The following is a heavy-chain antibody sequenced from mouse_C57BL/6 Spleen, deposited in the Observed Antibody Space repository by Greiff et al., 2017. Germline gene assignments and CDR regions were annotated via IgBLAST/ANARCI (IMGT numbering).Heavy chain of an antibody. D-gene: IGHD2-2*01. J-gene: IGHJ4*01. V-gene: IGHV1-26*01. Sequence: EVQLQQSGPELVKPGASVKISCKASGYTFTDYYMNWVKQSHGKSLEWIGDINPNNGGTSYNQKFKGKATLTVDKSSSTAYMELRSLTSEDSAVYYCARSDGYDGDYYAMDYWGQGTSVTVSS. CDR2: INPNNGGT. CDR1: GYTFTDYY. CDR3: ARSDGYDGDYYAMDY.